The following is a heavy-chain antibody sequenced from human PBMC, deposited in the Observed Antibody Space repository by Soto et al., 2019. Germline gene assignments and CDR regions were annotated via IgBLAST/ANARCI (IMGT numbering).Heavy chain of an antibody. Sequence: QLQQWGAGLLKPSETLSLTCVVSGGSFSTYYYNWIRQSPGKGLEWIGEINHSGNNNYSPSLKSRVTMSLDTSKNQFSLKLTSVTAAVTAVYYCARGWSNDWHVAVDIWGQGTMFTCSS. V-gene: IGHV4-34*01. CDR3: ARGWSNDWHVAVDI. J-gene: IGHJ3*02. CDR2: INHSGNN. D-gene: IGHD3-9*01. CDR1: GGSFSTYY.